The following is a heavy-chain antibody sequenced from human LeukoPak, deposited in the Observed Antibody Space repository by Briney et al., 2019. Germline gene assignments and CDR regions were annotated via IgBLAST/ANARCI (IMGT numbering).Heavy chain of an antibody. V-gene: IGHV3-30*18. D-gene: IGHD3-22*01. CDR3: AKDPRITTIVGLYYFDY. Sequence: GGSLRLSCAASGFTFSSYAMHWVRQAPGKGLEWVAVISYDGSNKYYADSVKGRFAISRDNSKNTLYLQMNSLRAEGTAVYYCAKDPRITTIVGLYYFDYWGQGTLVTVSS. J-gene: IGHJ4*02. CDR2: ISYDGSNK. CDR1: GFTFSSYA.